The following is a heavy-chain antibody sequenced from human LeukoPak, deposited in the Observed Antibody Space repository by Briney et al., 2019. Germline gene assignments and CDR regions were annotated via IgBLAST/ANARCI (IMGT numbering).Heavy chain of an antibody. CDR3: TKDPPLTGGVYSAY. Sequence: GGSLRLSCAASGFTFSNAWMSWVRQAPGKGLEWVGRIKSKTDGGTTDYAAPVKGRFTISRDDSKNTLYLQMNSLKTEDTAVYYCTKDPPLTGGVYSAYWGQGTLVTVSS. J-gene: IGHJ4*02. CDR1: GFTFSNAW. CDR2: IKSKTDGGTT. V-gene: IGHV3-15*01. D-gene: IGHD7-27*01.